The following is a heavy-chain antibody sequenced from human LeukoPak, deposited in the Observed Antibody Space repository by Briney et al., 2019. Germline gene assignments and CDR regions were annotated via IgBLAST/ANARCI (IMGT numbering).Heavy chain of an antibody. D-gene: IGHD6-13*01. CDR1: SGSITSYY. V-gene: IGHV4-59*12. CDR3: ARGARGQGTSWYQENYFDY. J-gene: IGHJ4*02. Sequence: SETLSLTCTVSSGSITSYYWSWIRQSPGKGLEWIGYIYYSGSTNYSPSLKSRVTISVDTAKNQFSLNLTSVTAADTAVYYCARGARGQGTSWYQENYFDYWGQGTLVTVSS. CDR2: IYYSGST.